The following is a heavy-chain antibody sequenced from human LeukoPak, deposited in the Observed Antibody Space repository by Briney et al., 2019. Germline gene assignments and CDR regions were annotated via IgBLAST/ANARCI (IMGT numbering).Heavy chain of an antibody. D-gene: IGHD3-22*01. V-gene: IGHV4-31*03. CDR1: GGSISSGGYY. CDR2: IYYSGST. CDR3: AREGYYDSSGPDSIDY. Sequence: PSETLSLTCTVSGGSISSGGYYWSWIRQHPGKGLEWIGYIYYSGSTYYNPSLKSRVTISVDTSKNQFSLKLSSVTAADTAVYYCAREGYYDSSGPDSIDYWGQGTLVTVSS. J-gene: IGHJ4*02.